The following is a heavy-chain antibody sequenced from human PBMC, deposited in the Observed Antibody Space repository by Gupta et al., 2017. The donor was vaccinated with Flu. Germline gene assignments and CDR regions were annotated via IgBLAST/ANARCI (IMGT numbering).Heavy chain of an antibody. V-gene: IGHV4-4*02. CDR3: ARDRVLRGSGSYTEYLDY. Sequence: GSWVRQPPGKGLEWIGEIYHSGSTNYNPSLKSRVTISVDKSKNQFSLKLSSVTAADTAVYYCARDRVLRGSGSYTEYLDYWGQGTLVTVSS. D-gene: IGHD3-10*01. J-gene: IGHJ4*02. CDR2: IYHSGST.